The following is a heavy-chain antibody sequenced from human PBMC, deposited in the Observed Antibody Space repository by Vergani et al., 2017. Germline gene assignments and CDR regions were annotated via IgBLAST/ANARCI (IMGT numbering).Heavy chain of an antibody. CDR3: XRGRGYSFGYSDY. Sequence: EVQLVESGGGLVPPGRSLRLSCAASGFSFGDYAMTWVRQAPGKGLEWVAFIRNKAYGGTTEYAASVKGRFTISRDDSKWLAYLQLSGLKTEDTAVYFCXRGRGYSFGYSDYWGQGTLVTVSS. D-gene: IGHD5-18*01. J-gene: IGHJ4*02. CDR1: GFSFGDYA. V-gene: IGHV3-49*04. CDR2: IRNKAYGGTT.